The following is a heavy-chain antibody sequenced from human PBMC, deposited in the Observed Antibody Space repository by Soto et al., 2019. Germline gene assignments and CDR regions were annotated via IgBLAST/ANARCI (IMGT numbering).Heavy chain of an antibody. V-gene: IGHV3-48*02. CDR2: ISPRGDNI. Sequence: PGGSLRLSCVGSGFSLANFPMNWVRQTPGKGLEWISYISPRGDNIYYTESVRGRFTISRDNARNSLYLQMNSLRDEDAALYYCAKRPHHNLGWPYYFDSWGQVVSVTFSS. CDR3: AKRPHHNLGWPYYFDS. CDR1: GFSLANFP. D-gene: IGHD6-19*01. J-gene: IGHJ4*02.